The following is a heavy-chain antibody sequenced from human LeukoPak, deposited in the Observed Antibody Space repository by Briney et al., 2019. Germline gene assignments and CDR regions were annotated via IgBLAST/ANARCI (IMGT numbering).Heavy chain of an antibody. J-gene: IGHJ5*02. Sequence: SETLSLTCAVYGVSFXGYYWSWIRQPPGKGLEWXGXINHSGSTNYNPSLKSRVTISVDTSKNQFSLKLSSVTAVDTAVYYCARGRGIHSSGWYWRLWFDPWGQGTLVTVSS. CDR1: GVSFXGYY. CDR2: INHSGST. V-gene: IGHV4-34*01. CDR3: ARGRGIHSSGWYWRLWFDP. D-gene: IGHD6-19*01.